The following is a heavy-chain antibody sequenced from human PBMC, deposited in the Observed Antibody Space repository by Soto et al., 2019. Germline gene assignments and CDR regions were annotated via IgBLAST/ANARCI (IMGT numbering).Heavy chain of an antibody. CDR1: GGSISSYD. D-gene: IGHD3-10*01. CDR3: ARLLWSSGDWFDP. J-gene: IGHJ5*02. Sequence: EPMCLTYTVAGGSISSYDGSWIRQNPGKGLEWIGYIYYSGSTNYNPSLKSRVTISVDTSKNQFSLKLSSVTAADTAVYYCARLLWSSGDWFDPWGQGTLVTVSS. V-gene: IGHV4-59*08. CDR2: IYYSGST.